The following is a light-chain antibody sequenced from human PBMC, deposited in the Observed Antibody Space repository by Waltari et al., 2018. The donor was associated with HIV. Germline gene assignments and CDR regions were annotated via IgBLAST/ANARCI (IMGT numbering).Light chain of an antibody. CDR3: QQRSHWPLT. J-gene: IGKJ4*01. CDR2: DAS. CDR1: HSVSDF. V-gene: IGKV3-11*01. Sequence: ETVLTQSPARLSLSPGERATLSGRANHSVSDFLAWYRQTPGQPPRLLIYDASTRATGTPARFSGSGSGTDFTLTISSLEPEDFAVYYCQQRSHWPLTFGGGTKVEMK.